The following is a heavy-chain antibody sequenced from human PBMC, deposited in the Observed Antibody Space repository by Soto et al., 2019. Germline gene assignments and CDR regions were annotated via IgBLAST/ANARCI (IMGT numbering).Heavy chain of an antibody. Sequence: QVQLVQSGAEVKKPGSSVKVSCKASGGTFSSYTISWVRQAPGQGLEWMGRIIPILGIANYAKKFQGRVTITADKSTSTAYMELSSLRSEDTAVYYCARGPPMVRGVIGNRGNWFDPWGQGTLVTVSS. CDR2: IIPILGIA. V-gene: IGHV1-69*02. J-gene: IGHJ5*02. D-gene: IGHD3-10*01. CDR3: ARGPPMVRGVIGNRGNWFDP. CDR1: GGTFSSYT.